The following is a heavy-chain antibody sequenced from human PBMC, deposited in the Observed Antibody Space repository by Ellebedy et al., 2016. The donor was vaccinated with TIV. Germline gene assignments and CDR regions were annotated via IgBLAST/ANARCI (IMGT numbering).Heavy chain of an antibody. CDR2: ISGSGGST. V-gene: IGHV3-23*01. J-gene: IGHJ4*02. D-gene: IGHD3-10*01. CDR3: AKDVGITMVRGVQFDY. Sequence: PGGSLRLSCAASGFTFSSYAMSWVRQAPGKGLEWVSAISGSGGSTYYADSVKGRFTISRDNSKNTLYLQMNSLRAEDTAVYYCAKDVGITMVRGVQFDYWGQGTLVTVSS. CDR1: GFTFSSYA.